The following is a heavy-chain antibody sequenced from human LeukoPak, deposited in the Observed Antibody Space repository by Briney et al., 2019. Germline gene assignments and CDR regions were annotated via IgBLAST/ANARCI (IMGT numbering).Heavy chain of an antibody. Sequence: SETLSLTCTVSGYSISSGYYWGWIRQPPAKGLQWIGSIYHSGSTYYNPSLKSRVTISVDTSKNQFSLKLSSVTAADTAVYYCARGDYYDSSGYQSPSFDYWGQGTLVTVSS. CDR3: ARGDYYDSSGYQSPSFDY. J-gene: IGHJ4*02. V-gene: IGHV4-38-2*02. D-gene: IGHD3-22*01. CDR1: GYSISSGYY. CDR2: IYHSGST.